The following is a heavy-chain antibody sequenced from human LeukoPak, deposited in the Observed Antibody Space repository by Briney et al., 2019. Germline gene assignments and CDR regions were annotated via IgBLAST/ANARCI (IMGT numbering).Heavy chain of an antibody. V-gene: IGHV1-18*01. Sequence: ASVKVSCKASGYTFTNYAFSWVRQAPGQGLEWMGWISSYNGDTSYAQKFQGRVTMTTDTSTSTVYMELRSLRSDDTAVYYCARDDGYYYYMDVWGKGTTVTVSS. J-gene: IGHJ6*03. CDR3: ARDDGYYYYMDV. CDR1: GYTFTNYA. CDR2: ISSYNGDT.